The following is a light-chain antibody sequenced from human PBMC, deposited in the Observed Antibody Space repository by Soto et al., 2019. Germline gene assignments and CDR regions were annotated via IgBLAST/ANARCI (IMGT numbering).Light chain of an antibody. Sequence: EVVMTQSPFSLPVTLGQPASISCRSSQSLVHSNGNTFLTWFQQRPGQSPRRLIYKVSIRDSGVSDRFSGSGSGTDFTLKISRVEAEDVGVYYCMQGTYAPKTFGQGTMVEI. V-gene: IGKV2-30*02. J-gene: IGKJ1*01. CDR1: QSLVHSNGNTF. CDR2: KVS. CDR3: MQGTYAPKT.